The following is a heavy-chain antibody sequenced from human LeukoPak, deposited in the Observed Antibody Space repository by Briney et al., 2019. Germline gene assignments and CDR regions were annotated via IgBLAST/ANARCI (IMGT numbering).Heavy chain of an antibody. CDR2: INPNSGGT. CDR1: GYTFTGYY. J-gene: IGHJ4*02. Sequence: GASVKVSCKASGYTFTGYYMHWVRQAPGQGLEWVGLINPNSGGTNYAHQFQGRVIMIRVTSINTAYMELSRLRSDDTAVDYCARGAYYYDSSGYYWHYWGQGTLVTVSS. V-gene: IGHV1-2*02. D-gene: IGHD3-22*01. CDR3: ARGAYYYDSSGYYWHY.